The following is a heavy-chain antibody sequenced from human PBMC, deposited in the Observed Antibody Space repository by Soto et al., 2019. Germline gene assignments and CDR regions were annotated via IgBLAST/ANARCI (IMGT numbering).Heavy chain of an antibody. J-gene: IGHJ3*02. D-gene: IGHD2-21*02. CDR2: ISYDGSNK. V-gene: IGHV3-30*18. CDR1: GFTFSSYG. Sequence: QVQLVESGGGVVQPGRSLRLSCAASGFTFSSYGMHWVRQAPGKGLEWVAVISYDGSNKYYADSVKGRFTISRDNSKKTLYLQMNSLRAEDTAVYYCAKDISSDIAVVTAIAYAFDIWGQGTMVTVSS. CDR3: AKDISSDIAVVTAIAYAFDI.